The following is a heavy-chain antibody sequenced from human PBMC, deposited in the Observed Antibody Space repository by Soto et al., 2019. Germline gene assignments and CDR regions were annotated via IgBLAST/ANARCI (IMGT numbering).Heavy chain of an antibody. D-gene: IGHD2-15*01. CDR1: GFTFSSHA. CDR2: ISAGSEGA. CDR3: ARDLWWYLH. J-gene: IGHJ4*02. V-gene: IGHV3-23*01. Sequence: EVQLLESGGGLVQPGGALRLSCAASGFTFSSHAMSSVRQAPGKGLEWISSISAGSEGAYYADSVKGRFTISRDNSNNTLYRQMNSLRAEDTAVYYCARDLWWYLHWGQGTLVTVSS.